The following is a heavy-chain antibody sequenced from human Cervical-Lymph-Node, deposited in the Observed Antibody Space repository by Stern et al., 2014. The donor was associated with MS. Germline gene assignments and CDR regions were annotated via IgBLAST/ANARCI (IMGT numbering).Heavy chain of an antibody. CDR3: ATPMSSVTTDKYYFDY. V-gene: IGHV1-24*01. CDR2: FDPEYIET. CDR1: GYTLSDLT. J-gene: IGHJ4*02. D-gene: IGHD4-17*01. Sequence: VQLVQSGAEVKKPGASVKVSCKVSGYTLSDLTMHWVRQAPGKGLEWMGGFDPEYIETIYAQNFQGRVTMTEDTSTDTAYIELSSLRSDDTAVYYCATPMSSVTTDKYYFDYWGQGTLVTVSS.